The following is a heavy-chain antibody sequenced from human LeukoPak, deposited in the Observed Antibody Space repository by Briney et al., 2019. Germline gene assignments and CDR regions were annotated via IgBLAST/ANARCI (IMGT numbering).Heavy chain of an antibody. CDR1: GGSFSGYY. CDR3: VREMSYYDSGAYYNSFDY. J-gene: IGHJ4*02. V-gene: IGHV3-11*01. Sequence: LSLTCAVYGGSFSGYYWSWIRQPPGKGLEWISYISSSGSPIYYADSVKGRFTISRDNARNSLYLQMNSLRAADTAMYFCVREMSYYDSGAYYNSFDYWGQGTLVTVSS. D-gene: IGHD3-10*01. CDR2: ISSSGSPI.